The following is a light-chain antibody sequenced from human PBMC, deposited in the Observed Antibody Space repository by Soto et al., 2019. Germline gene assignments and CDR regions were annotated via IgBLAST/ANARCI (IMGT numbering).Light chain of an antibody. V-gene: IGLV2-8*01. CDR3: SSYAGSNNVV. Sequence: QSALTQPPSASGSPGQSVTISCTGTSSDVGGYNYVSWYQQHPGKAPKLMIXEVSKRPSGVPDRFSGSKSGNTASLTVSGLQAEDEADYYCSSYAGSNNVVFXGGTKLTVL. J-gene: IGLJ2*01. CDR2: EVS. CDR1: SSDVGGYNY.